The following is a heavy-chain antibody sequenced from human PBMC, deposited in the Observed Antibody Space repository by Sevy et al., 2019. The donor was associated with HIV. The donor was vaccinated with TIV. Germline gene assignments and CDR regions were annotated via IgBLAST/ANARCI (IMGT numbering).Heavy chain of an antibody. D-gene: IGHD3-9*01. J-gene: IGHJ6*02. CDR2: ISYDGINK. CDR1: GLSVTNNG. CDR3: AKDFTGFYGMDV. Sequence: GGSLRLSCEVSGLSVTNNGMHWVRQAPGKGLEWVAVISYDGINKYYGDSVKGRFIISRDRCKNILYLQMNILRIEDTAVYYCAKDFTGFYGMDVWGQGTTVTVSS. V-gene: IGHV3-30*18.